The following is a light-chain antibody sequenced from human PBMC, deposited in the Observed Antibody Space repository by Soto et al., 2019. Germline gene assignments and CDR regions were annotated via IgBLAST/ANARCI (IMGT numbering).Light chain of an antibody. V-gene: IGLV2-14*03. Sequence: QSALTQPASVSGSPGQSITISCTGTSSDVGAYNYVSWYQQHPGKAPKLMIYDVSNQPSGVSNRFSGSKSVNTASLTISGLQAEDEADYYCSSYTSSSTVIFGGGTKVTVL. CDR2: DVS. CDR1: SSDVGAYNY. CDR3: SSYTSSSTVI. J-gene: IGLJ2*01.